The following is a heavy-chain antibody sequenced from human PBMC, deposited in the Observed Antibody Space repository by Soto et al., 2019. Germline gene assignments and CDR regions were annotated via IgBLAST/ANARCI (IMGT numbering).Heavy chain of an antibody. V-gene: IGHV3-74*01. CDR2: INGDGGRT. Sequence: GESLKISCAASGFTFSNYWMHWVRQAPGKGLVWVSRINGDGGRTGYADSVKGRFTISRDNDKNTLYLQMNSLRVEDTAVYYCARDTYTDWGQGTLVTVSS. J-gene: IGHJ4*02. CDR3: ARDTYTD. CDR1: GFTFSNYW. D-gene: IGHD3-16*01.